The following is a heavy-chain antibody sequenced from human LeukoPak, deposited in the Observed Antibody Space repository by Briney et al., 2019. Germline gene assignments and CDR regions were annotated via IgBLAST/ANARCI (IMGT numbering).Heavy chain of an antibody. V-gene: IGHV1-2*02. Sequence: ASVKVSCKASGYTFTGYYMHWVRQAPGQGLEWMGWINPNSGGTNYAQKFQGRATMTRDTSISTAYMELSRLRSDDTAVYYCARGDFDWPDYYYYYMDVWGKGTTVTVSS. J-gene: IGHJ6*03. CDR1: GYTFTGYY. CDR2: INPNSGGT. CDR3: ARGDFDWPDYYYYYMDV. D-gene: IGHD3-9*01.